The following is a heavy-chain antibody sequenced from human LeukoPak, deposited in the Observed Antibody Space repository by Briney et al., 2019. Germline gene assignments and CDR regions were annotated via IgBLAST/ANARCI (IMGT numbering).Heavy chain of an antibody. D-gene: IGHD2-2*01. CDR3: ARENCSSTSCYDY. Sequence: SETLSLTCAVYGGSFSGYYWSWIRQPPGKGLEWIGEINHSGSTNYNPSLKSRVTISVDTSKNQFSLKLSSVTAADTAVYYCARENCSSTSCYDYWGQGTLVTVSS. CDR1: GGSFSGYY. CDR2: INHSGST. J-gene: IGHJ4*02. V-gene: IGHV4-34*01.